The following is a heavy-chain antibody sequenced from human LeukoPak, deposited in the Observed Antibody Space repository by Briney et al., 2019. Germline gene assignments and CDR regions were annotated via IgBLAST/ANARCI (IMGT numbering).Heavy chain of an antibody. Sequence: PGGSLRLSCAASGFTFSSYAMSWVRQAPGKGLEWVSAISGSGGSTYYADSVKGRFTISRDNSKNTLYLQMNSLRAEDTAVYYCAKDLWYSSSSKNYYYYMDVWGKGTTVTVSS. V-gene: IGHV3-23*01. CDR1: GFTFSSYA. CDR3: AKDLWYSSSSKNYYYYMDV. J-gene: IGHJ6*03. D-gene: IGHD6-6*01. CDR2: ISGSGGST.